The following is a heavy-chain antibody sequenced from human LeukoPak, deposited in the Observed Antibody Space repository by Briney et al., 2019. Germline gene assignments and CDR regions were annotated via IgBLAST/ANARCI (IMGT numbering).Heavy chain of an antibody. Sequence: SETLSLTCTVSGGSISSSSYYWGWIRQPPGKGLEWIGSIYYSGSTYYNPSLKSRVTISVDTSKNQFSLKLRSATAADTAVYYCARQKWLVHNWFDPWGQGTLVTVSS. V-gene: IGHV4-39*01. CDR2: IYYSGST. CDR1: GGSISSSSYY. CDR3: ARQKWLVHNWFDP. D-gene: IGHD6-19*01. J-gene: IGHJ5*02.